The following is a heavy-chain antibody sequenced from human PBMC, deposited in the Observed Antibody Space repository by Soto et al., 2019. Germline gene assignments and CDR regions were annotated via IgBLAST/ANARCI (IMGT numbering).Heavy chain of an antibody. V-gene: IGHV3-74*03. J-gene: IGHJ3*02. CDR2: INTDGVSA. D-gene: IGHD2-2*01. CDR1: GFTFSGHW. Sequence: EVQLVESGGDLVQPGGSLSLSCAASGFTFSGHWMHWVRQVPGKGLEWVSRINTDGVSAAYADSVKGRFTISRDNAMHTPSLQMDGLRAQDTAVYYCAREAGYCSRTSCYRRAFDTWGQGTTVTVSS. CDR3: AREAGYCSRTSCYRRAFDT.